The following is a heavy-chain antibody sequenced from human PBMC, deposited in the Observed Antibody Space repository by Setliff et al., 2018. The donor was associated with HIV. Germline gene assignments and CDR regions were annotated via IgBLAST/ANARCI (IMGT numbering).Heavy chain of an antibody. Sequence: SETLSLTCTVSGGSISSSSYYWGWVRQPPGKGLEWIGSMYYSGSTYYNPSLKSRVTISLDTSRNQFSLKLSSVTAADTAVYYCECYNSDDGYFDNWGQGALVTVSS. CDR3: ECYNSDDGYFDN. J-gene: IGHJ4*02. CDR2: MYYSGST. D-gene: IGHD2-8*01. V-gene: IGHV4-39*07. CDR1: GGSISSSSYY.